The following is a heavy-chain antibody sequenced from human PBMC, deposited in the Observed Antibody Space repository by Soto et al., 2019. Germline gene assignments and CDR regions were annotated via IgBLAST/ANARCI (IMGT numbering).Heavy chain of an antibody. Sequence: GGSLRLSCSASGFTFSSYAMHWVRQAPGKGLQYVSSISSNGGSTYYPDSVKGRFTISRDNSKNTLYLQMSSLRAEDTAVYYCARTFDYYGMDVWGQGTTVTVSS. CDR3: ARTFDYYGMDV. V-gene: IGHV3-64D*06. J-gene: IGHJ6*02. CDR1: GFTFSSYA. CDR2: ISSNGGST. D-gene: IGHD1-7*01.